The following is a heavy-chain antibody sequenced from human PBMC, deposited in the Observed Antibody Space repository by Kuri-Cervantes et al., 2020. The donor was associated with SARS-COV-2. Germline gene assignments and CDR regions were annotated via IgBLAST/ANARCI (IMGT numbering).Heavy chain of an antibody. D-gene: IGHD6-19*01. V-gene: IGHV3-11*05. Sequence: GGSLRLSCAASEFTFSDYYMSWIRQAPGKGLEWVSYISSSSSYTNYADSVKGRFTISRGNAKNSLYLQMNSLRAEDTAVYYCARAPQWVAGDDAFDIWGQGTMVTVSS. CDR1: EFTFSDYY. J-gene: IGHJ3*02. CDR2: ISSSSSYT. CDR3: ARAPQWVAGDDAFDI.